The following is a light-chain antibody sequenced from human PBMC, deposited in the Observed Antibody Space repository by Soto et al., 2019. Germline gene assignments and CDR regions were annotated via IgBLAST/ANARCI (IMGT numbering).Light chain of an antibody. V-gene: IGLV1-47*01. CDR1: SSNIGSNY. Sequence: QSVLTQPPSASGTPGQRVTISCSGSSSNIGSNYVYWYQQLPGTAPKLLIYRNNQRPSGVPDRFSGSKSGTSAPLAISGLRSEDEADYYCAAWDDSLSGRYVVFGGGTKVTVL. J-gene: IGLJ2*01. CDR3: AAWDDSLSGRYVV. CDR2: RNN.